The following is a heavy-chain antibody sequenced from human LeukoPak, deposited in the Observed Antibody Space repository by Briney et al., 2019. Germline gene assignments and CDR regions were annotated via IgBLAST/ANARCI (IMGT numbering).Heavy chain of an antibody. CDR2: ISSSGSTT. J-gene: IGHJ4*02. Sequence: GGSLRLSCAASGFTFSSYEMNWVRQAPGKGLEWVSYISSSGSTTYYADSVKGRFTISRDNAKNSLYLQMNSLRAEDTAVYYCARESGYSYGCFDYWGQGTLVTISS. CDR1: GFTFSSYE. V-gene: IGHV3-48*03. D-gene: IGHD5-18*01. CDR3: ARESGYSYGCFDY.